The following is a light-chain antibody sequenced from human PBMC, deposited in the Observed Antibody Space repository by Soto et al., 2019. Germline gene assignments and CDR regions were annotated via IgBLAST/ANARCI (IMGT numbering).Light chain of an antibody. Sequence: IQMTQSPSTLSASVGDTVTITCRASQTISRWLAWYQQKPGKAPRLLIYTASTLQSGVPSRFSGSGSGTDFTLTISCLQSEDFATYYCQQYYSFITFGQGTRLEIK. CDR3: QQYYSFIT. J-gene: IGKJ5*01. V-gene: IGKV1-5*01. CDR1: QTISRW. CDR2: TAS.